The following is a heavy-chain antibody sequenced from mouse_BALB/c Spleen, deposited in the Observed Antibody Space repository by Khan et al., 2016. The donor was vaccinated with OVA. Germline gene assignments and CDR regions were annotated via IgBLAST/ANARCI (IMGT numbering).Heavy chain of an antibody. CDR1: GFNIKDYY. Sequence: VQLQQSGAELVRPGALVKLSCKASGFNIKDYYMHWVKQRPEQGLEWIGWIDPENDNIIYDPKFQGKASITADTSSNTAYLQLSSLTSEDTAVYYCARSGYDAWFPYWGQGTLVTVSA. V-gene: IGHV14-1*02. CDR3: ARSGYDAWFPY. J-gene: IGHJ3*01. CDR2: IDPENDNI. D-gene: IGHD2-3*01.